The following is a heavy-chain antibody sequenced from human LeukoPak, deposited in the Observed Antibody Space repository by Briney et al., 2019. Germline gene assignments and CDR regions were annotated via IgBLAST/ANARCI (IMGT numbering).Heavy chain of an antibody. CDR1: GFTFSSYE. CDR3: ARDLGGSSSSAWFDP. Sequence: GGSLRLSCAASGFTFSSYEMNWVRQAPGKGLEWLSYISSSGSTIYHADSVKGRFTISRDNAKNSLYLQLNSLRAEDTALYYCARDLGGSSSSAWFDPWGQGTLVTVSS. CDR2: ISSSGSTI. J-gene: IGHJ5*02. D-gene: IGHD6-6*01. V-gene: IGHV3-48*03.